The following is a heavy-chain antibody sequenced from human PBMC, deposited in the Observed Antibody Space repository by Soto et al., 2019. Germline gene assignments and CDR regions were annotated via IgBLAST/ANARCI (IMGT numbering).Heavy chain of an antibody. CDR2: ISAYNGNT. CDR3: ARDPAYHSSGWSYYYYGMDV. V-gene: IGHV1-18*01. J-gene: IGHJ6*02. D-gene: IGHD6-19*01. CDR1: GYTFTSYG. Sequence: QVQLVQSGAEVKKPGASVKVSCKASGYTFTSYGISWVRQAPGQGLEWMGWISAYNGNTNYAQKLQGRVTMTTATSTSTAYMELRSLRSDATAVYYCARDPAYHSSGWSYYYYGMDVWGQGTTVTVSS.